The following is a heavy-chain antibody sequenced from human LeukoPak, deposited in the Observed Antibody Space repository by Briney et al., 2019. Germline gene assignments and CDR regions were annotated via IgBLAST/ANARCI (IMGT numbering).Heavy chain of an antibody. CDR2: IYYSGST. V-gene: IGHV4-31*03. Sequence: PSETPSLTCTVSGGSISSGGYYWSWIRQLPGNGLEWIGYIYYSGSTYYNPSLKSRVTISMDTSKNQLSLKLSSVIAADTAVYYCARISSRGLGFDIWGQGSMVTVSS. J-gene: IGHJ3*02. CDR1: GGSISSGGYY. D-gene: IGHD3/OR15-3a*01. CDR3: ARISSRGLGFDI.